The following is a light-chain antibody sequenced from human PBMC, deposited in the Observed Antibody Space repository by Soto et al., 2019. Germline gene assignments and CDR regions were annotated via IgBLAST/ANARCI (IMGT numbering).Light chain of an antibody. J-gene: IGLJ2*01. CDR1: TLGSKF. V-gene: IGLV3-1*01. Sequence: SYELTQPPSVSVSPGLTANITCSGNTLGSKFVFWYQQKAGQSPMVVIYEDTKRPSGIPERFSGSNSGNTATLTISGTQAMDEADFYCQAWDSGTVVFGGGTKLTVL. CDR3: QAWDSGTVV. CDR2: EDT.